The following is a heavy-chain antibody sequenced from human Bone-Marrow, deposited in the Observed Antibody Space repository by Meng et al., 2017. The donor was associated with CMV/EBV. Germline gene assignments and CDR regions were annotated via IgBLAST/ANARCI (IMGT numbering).Heavy chain of an antibody. CDR1: GGSFSGYY. CDR2: INHSGST. D-gene: IGHD3-3*01. J-gene: IGHJ6*02. V-gene: IGHV4-34*01. CDR3: ARTDFWSGHQRDFYYYYGMDV. Sequence: SETLSLTCAVYGGSFSGYYWSWIRQPPGKGLEWIGEINHSGSTNYNPSLKSRVTISVDTSKNQFSLKLSSVTAADTAVYYCARTDFWSGHQRDFYYYYGMDVWGQGTTVTVSS.